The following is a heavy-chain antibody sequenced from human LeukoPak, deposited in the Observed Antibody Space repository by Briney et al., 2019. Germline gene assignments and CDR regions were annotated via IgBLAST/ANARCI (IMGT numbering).Heavy chain of an antibody. CDR2: IFYSGTT. D-gene: IGHD6-13*01. Sequence: SETLSLTCTVSGGSISSYYWSWIRQPPGKGLEWIGFIFYSGTTNYNPSLKSRVTISVDTSKNQFSLKLSSVTAADTAVYYCARHLSSSWATFDYWGQGTLVTVSS. CDR1: GGSISSYY. CDR3: ARHLSSSWATFDY. J-gene: IGHJ4*02. V-gene: IGHV4-59*01.